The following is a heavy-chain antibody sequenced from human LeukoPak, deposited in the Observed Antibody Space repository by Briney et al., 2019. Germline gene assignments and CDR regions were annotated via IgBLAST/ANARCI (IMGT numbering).Heavy chain of an antibody. D-gene: IGHD3-3*01. V-gene: IGHV3-30*03. CDR1: GITLSRHG. CDR2: IAADGGVK. J-gene: IGHJ4*02. CDR3: AREATWGEWYFDH. Sequence: GGSLRLSCVASGITLSRHGMDWVRQAPGKGLEWVAVIAADGGVKQYADSVKGRFTVSRDNSKSTLYLQMNSLSVEDTAIYYCAREATWGEWYFDHWGQGTPVTVSS.